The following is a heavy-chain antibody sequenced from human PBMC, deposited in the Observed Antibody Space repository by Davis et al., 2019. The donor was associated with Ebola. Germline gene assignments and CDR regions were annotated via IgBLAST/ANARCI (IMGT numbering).Heavy chain of an antibody. CDR3: TTPGGQDSGYDVFDI. CDR2: INPSGGST. D-gene: IGHD5-12*01. CDR1: GYMFTNYG. J-gene: IGHJ3*02. V-gene: IGHV1-46*03. Sequence: ASVKVSCKASGYMFTNYGITWVRQAPGQGLEWMGIINPSGGSTNYAQKFQGRVTMTRDTSTTTVYMDLSSLRSEDTALYYCTTPGGQDSGYDVFDIWGQGTMVTVSS.